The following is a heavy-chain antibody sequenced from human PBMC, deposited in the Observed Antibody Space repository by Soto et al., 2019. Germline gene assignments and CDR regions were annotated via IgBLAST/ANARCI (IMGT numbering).Heavy chain of an antibody. D-gene: IGHD3-3*02. J-gene: IGHJ4*02. CDR1: GFTFSSYA. CDR3: ARDSKPSTAAGSFDY. CDR2: ISYDGSNK. V-gene: IGHV3-30-3*01. Sequence: GGSLRLSCAASGFTFSSYAMHWVRQAPGKGLEWVAVISYDGSNKYYADSVKGRFTISRDNSKNTLYLQMNSLRAEDTAVYYCARDSKPSTAAGSFDYWGQGNLVTVSS.